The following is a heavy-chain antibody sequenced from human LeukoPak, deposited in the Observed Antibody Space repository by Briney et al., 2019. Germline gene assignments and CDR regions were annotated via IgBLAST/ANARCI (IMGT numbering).Heavy chain of an antibody. D-gene: IGHD6-6*01. CDR2: FSGSVSGTGGSI. CDR1: GFTFNNYA. V-gene: IGHV3-23*01. J-gene: IGHJ4*02. CDR3: AKAKTVAARGYFFDH. Sequence: PGRSLRLSCAASGFTFNNYAMSWVRQAPGKGLEWVSAFSGSVSGTGGSIYYADSVRGRFTISRDNSENTLYLEMSSLRVEDTAVYYCAKAKTVAARGYFFDHWGQGALVTVSS.